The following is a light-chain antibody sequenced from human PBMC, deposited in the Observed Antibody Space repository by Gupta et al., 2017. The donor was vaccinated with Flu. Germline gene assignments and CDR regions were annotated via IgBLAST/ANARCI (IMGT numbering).Light chain of an antibody. CDR2: GAS. V-gene: IGKV1-17*01. J-gene: IGKJ1*01. CDR3: LQDNNWPWT. CDR1: QDIRTD. Sequence: DIQMTHSPTSLSASVGDRVTITCRASQDIRTDLGWYQQKPGKAPKRLIYGASSLQSGVPARFSGSGSETXFTLTIXSLQPEDYATYYCLQDNNWPWTFGXGTKVEIK.